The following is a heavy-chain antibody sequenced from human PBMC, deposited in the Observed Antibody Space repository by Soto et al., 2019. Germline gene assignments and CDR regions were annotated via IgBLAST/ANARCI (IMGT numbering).Heavy chain of an antibody. V-gene: IGHV1-3*01. Sequence: QVQLVQSGAEVKKPGASVKVSCKASGYTFTSYAMHWVRQAPGQRLEWMGWINAGNSNTKYSQKFQGRVTITRATSASTAYMELSSLRSEDTAVYYCARDLGGWPDYWGQGTLVTVSS. D-gene: IGHD2-15*01. CDR1: GYTFTSYA. CDR3: ARDLGGWPDY. J-gene: IGHJ4*02. CDR2: INAGNSNT.